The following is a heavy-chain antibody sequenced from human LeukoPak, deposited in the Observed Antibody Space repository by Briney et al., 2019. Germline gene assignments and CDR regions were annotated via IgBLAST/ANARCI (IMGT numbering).Heavy chain of an antibody. J-gene: IGHJ4*02. V-gene: IGHV3-15*01. Sequence: PGRSLRLSCAAAGVTFSESLMFWVRAAPGKRMEWVGRIKSKTDGGTTDYAARVKGRFTISRDDSKNTLYLQMSSLRTEDTAAYYCTSEGLSNLDYWGQGTLVTVSS. CDR1: GVTFSESL. CDR2: IKSKTDGGTT. D-gene: IGHD3-16*02. CDR3: TSEGLSNLDY.